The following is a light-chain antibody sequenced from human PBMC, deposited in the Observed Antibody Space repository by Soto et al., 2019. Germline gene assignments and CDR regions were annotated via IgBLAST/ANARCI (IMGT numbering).Light chain of an antibody. CDR3: QQRSNWPPIT. CDR2: DAS. CDR1: HSVGSS. J-gene: IGKJ5*01. V-gene: IGKV3-11*01. Sequence: EIVLTQSPATLSLSPGERATLSCRASHSVGSSLAWYQQKPGQAPRLLISDASNRATGIPARFSGSGSGTDFTLTISSLEPEDFAVYYCQQRSNWPPITFGQGTRLEIK.